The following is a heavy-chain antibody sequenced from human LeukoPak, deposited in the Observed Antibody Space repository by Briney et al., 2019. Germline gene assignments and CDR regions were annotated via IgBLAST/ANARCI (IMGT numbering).Heavy chain of an antibody. J-gene: IGHJ5*02. CDR1: GGSFSGYY. Sequence: SETLSLTCAVYGGSFSGYYWSWIRQPPGKGLEWIGEINHSGSTNYNPSLKSRVTISVDTSKNQFSLKLSSVTAADTAVYYCARARGYCSSTSCYSWFDPWGQGTLVTVS. CDR2: INHSGST. D-gene: IGHD2-2*02. CDR3: ARARGYCSSTSCYSWFDP. V-gene: IGHV4-34*01.